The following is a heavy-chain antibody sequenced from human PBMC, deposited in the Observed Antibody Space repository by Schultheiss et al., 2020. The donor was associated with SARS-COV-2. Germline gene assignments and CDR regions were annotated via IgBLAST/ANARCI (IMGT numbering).Heavy chain of an antibody. D-gene: IGHD3-22*01. J-gene: IGHJ4*02. CDR2: LSYDGGNK. Sequence: GGSLRLSCAASGFTFSSYGMHWVRQAPGKGLEWVALLSYDGGNKLYADSVKGRFTISRDNSKNTLYLQMNSLRAEDTAVYYCARDDSSGYYYGKIDYWGQGTLVTVSS. CDR1: GFTFSSYG. V-gene: IGHV3-30*03. CDR3: ARDDSSGYYYGKIDY.